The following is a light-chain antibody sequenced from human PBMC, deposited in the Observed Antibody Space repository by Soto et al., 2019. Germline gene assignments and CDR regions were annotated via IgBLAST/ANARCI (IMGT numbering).Light chain of an antibody. V-gene: IGLV1-47*01. CDR2: RNN. J-gene: IGLJ2*01. CDR1: GSNIGSNY. Sequence: QPVLTQPPSASGTPGQRVTISCSGSGSNIGSNYVYWYQQLPGTAPKLLIYRNNQRPSGVPDRFSGSKSGTSASLAISGLRSEDEADYYCAARDDSLSSVVFGGGTQLTVL. CDR3: AARDDSLSSVV.